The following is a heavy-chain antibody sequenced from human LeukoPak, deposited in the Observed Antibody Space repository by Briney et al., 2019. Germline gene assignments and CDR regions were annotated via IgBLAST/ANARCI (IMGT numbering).Heavy chain of an antibody. CDR3: ARGDTAMARRAHWFDL. V-gene: IGHV3-21*01. CDR2: ISSSSSYI. J-gene: IGHJ5*02. CDR1: GFTFSSYS. D-gene: IGHD5-18*01. Sequence: GGSLRLSCAASGFTFSSYSMNWVRQAPGKGLEWVSSISSSSSYIYYADSVKGRFTISRDNAKNSLYLQMNSLRAEDTAVYYCARGDTAMARRAHWFDLWGQGTLVTVSS.